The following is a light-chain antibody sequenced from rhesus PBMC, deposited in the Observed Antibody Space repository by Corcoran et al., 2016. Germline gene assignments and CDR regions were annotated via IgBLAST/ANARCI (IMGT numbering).Light chain of an antibody. CDR3: RQALEFPALT. CDR1: QSLLDSEDGNTY. V-gene: IGKV2-104*02. CDR2: EVS. J-gene: IGKJ4*01. Sequence: DIVMTQTPLSLPVTPGEPASISCRSSQSLLDSEDGNTYLDWYLQKPGQSPQLLIYEVSNRASGVPDRFSGSGSDTDFVLKISRVEAEDVGVYYCRQALEFPALTFGGGTKVEIK.